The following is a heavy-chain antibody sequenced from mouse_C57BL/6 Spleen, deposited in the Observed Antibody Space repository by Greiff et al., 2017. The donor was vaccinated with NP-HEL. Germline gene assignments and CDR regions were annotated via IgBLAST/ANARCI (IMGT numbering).Heavy chain of an antibody. Sequence: QVQLQQPGAELVRPGSSVKLSCKASGYTFTSYWMDWVKQRPGQGLEWIGNIYPSDSETHYNQKFKDKATLTVDKSSSTAYRQLSSLTSEDSAVYYCAREDSFMDYWGQGTSVTVSS. J-gene: IGHJ4*01. CDR2: IYPSDSET. CDR3: AREDSFMDY. CDR1: GYTFTSYW. V-gene: IGHV1-61*01.